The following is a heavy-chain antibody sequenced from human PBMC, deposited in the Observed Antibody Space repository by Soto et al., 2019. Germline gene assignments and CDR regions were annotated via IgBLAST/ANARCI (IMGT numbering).Heavy chain of an antibody. CDR2: INAGSGNT. CDR3: ARDTETLGPRANDALDI. Sequence: ASVKISCKATGYTFSAYTMNWVRQAPGQSLEWMGWINAGSGNTKYSQNFQGRVSITRDTSASTVYMELTGLTSEDTAVYYCARDTETLGPRANDALDIWGEGTMVTVSS. CDR1: GYTFSAYT. J-gene: IGHJ3*02. V-gene: IGHV1-3*01. D-gene: IGHD3-3*02.